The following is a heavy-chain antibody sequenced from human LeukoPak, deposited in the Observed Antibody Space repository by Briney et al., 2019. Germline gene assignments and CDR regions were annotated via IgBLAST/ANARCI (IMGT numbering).Heavy chain of an antibody. D-gene: IGHD6-13*01. J-gene: IGHJ5*02. CDR3: ARAGYSSSWSTFDP. CDR2: INWNVCTT. Sequence: INWNVCTTGYAASVKGRFPISRDNHKNSLYMQKNSLRAEDTALYYCARAGYSSSWSTFDPWGQGTLVTVSS. V-gene: IGHV3-20*03.